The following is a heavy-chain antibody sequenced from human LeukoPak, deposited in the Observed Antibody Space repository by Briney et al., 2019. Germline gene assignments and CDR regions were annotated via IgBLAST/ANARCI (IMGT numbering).Heavy chain of an antibody. D-gene: IGHD3-10*01. Sequence: SETLSLTCTVSSGSISSSSYHWGWIRQPPGKGLEWIGTIYYTGSTYYSPSLKSRVTISVDTSKNQFSLKLTSVTAADTAVYYCRVREPAYHYWGQGTLVTVSS. CDR1: SGSISSSSYH. CDR3: RVREPAYHY. V-gene: IGHV4-39*01. CDR2: IYYTGST. J-gene: IGHJ4*02.